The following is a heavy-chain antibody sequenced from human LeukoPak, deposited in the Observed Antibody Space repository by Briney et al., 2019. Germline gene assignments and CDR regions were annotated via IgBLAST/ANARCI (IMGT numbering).Heavy chain of an antibody. J-gene: IGHJ4*02. Sequence: GRTLRLSCAASGLVFSSFAMSWESQAHGQGMDSHSTISETCGNTYHADSVKGRFTISRDNSKNTLYLQMNSLRAEDTAVYSCARRDYGAPYYFDYWGQGTLVTVSS. V-gene: IGHV3-23*01. CDR2: ISETCGNT. D-gene: IGHD4-17*01. CDR1: GLVFSSFA. CDR3: ARRDYGAPYYFDY.